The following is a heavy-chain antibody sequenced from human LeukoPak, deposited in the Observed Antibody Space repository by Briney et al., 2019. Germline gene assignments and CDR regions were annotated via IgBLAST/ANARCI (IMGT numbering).Heavy chain of an antibody. CDR3: ARGRRYYFDY. Sequence: PGGSLRLSCAASGFTFSSYGMHWVRRAPGKGLEWVAVIWYDGSNKYYADSVKGRFTISRDNSKNTLYLQMNSLRAEDTAVYYCARGRRYYFDYWGQGTLVTVSS. D-gene: IGHD5-24*01. CDR2: IWYDGSNK. V-gene: IGHV3-33*01. CDR1: GFTFSSYG. J-gene: IGHJ4*02.